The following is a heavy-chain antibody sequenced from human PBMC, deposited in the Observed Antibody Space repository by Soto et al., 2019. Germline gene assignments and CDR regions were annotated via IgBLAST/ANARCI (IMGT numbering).Heavy chain of an antibody. D-gene: IGHD3-10*01. J-gene: IGHJ6*03. CDR2: ISAYNGNT. Sequence: ASVKVSCKASGYTFTSYGISWVRQAPGQGLEWMGWISAYNGNTNYAQKLQGRVTRTTDTSTSTAYMELRSLRSDDTAVYYCARVGEWGSGSYYHYYMDVRGKGTTVTVSS. CDR1: GYTFTSYG. CDR3: ARVGEWGSGSYYHYYMDV. V-gene: IGHV1-18*01.